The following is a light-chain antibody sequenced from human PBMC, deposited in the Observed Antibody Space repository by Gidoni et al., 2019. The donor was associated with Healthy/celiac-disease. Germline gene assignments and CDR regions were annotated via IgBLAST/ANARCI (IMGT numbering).Light chain of an antibody. CDR3: QQYGSSPT. J-gene: IGKJ1*01. CDR2: GAS. CDR1: QSVSSSY. Sequence: EIVLTQSPGTLSLSPGQSATLSCRASQSVSSSYLAWYQKKPGQAPRLLNYGASSRATGIPDRCSGSGSGTDFTLTISRLEPEDFAVYYCQQYGSSPTFGQGTKVEIK. V-gene: IGKV3-20*01.